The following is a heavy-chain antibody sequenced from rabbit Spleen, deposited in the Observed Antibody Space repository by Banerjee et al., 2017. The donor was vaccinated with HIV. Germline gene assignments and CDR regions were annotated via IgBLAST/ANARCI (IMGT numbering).Heavy chain of an antibody. Sequence: QLKESGGGLVQPGGSLKLSCKASGFTLSSYYMSWVRQAPGKGLEWIGYFDPVFGSTYYASWVNGRFTLSRENNQNTVTLQLNSLTAADTATYFCVREVAARFNLWGPGTLVTVS. V-gene: IGHV1S7*01. D-gene: IGHD4-1*01. CDR1: GFTLSSYY. CDR3: VREVAARFNL. CDR2: FDPVFGST. J-gene: IGHJ4*01.